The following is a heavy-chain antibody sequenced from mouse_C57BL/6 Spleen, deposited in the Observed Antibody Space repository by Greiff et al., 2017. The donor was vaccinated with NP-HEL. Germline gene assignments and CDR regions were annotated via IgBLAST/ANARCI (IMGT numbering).Heavy chain of an antibody. CDR1: GCTFTSYW. D-gene: IGHD3-2*01. J-gene: IGHJ4*01. Sequence: VQLQQSGAELAKPGASVKLSCKASGCTFTSYWMHWVKQRPGQGLEWIGYINPSSGYTKYNQKFKDKATLTADKSSSTAYMQLSRLTYEDSAVYYCAKERDCDRGAIDYWGQGTSLTVSS. CDR3: AKERDCDRGAIDY. V-gene: IGHV1-7*01. CDR2: INPSSGYT.